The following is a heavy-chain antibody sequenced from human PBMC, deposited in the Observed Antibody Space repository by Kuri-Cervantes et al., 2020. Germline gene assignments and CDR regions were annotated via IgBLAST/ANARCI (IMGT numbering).Heavy chain of an antibody. D-gene: IGHD2-15*01. CDR3: TRDERVVAAEVFDY. V-gene: IGHV3-33*01. CDR2: IWYDGSNK. J-gene: IGHJ4*02. Sequence: GGSLRLSCAASGFPFSSYGMHWVRQAPGKGLEWVAVIWYDGSNKYYADSVKGRFTISRDNSKNTLYLQMNSLRAEDTAVYYCTRDERVVAAEVFDYWGQGTLVTVSS. CDR1: GFPFSSYG.